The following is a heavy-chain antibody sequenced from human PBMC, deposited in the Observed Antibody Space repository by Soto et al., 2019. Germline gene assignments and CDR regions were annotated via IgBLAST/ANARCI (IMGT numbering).Heavy chain of an antibody. CDR1: GYTFTDYY. J-gene: IGHJ4*02. V-gene: IGHV1-2*02. CDR3: ARGGNSGYYYE. CDR2: INSKNGGT. D-gene: IGHD5-12*01. Sequence: QVQLVQSGAEVKKPGASVKVSCKASGYTFTDYYIHWVRQAPGQGLEWMVWINSKNGGTKYVQKFQGRVTMTRDTSITTAYMELTRLRYDDTAVYYCARGGNSGYYYEWGQGTLVTVSS.